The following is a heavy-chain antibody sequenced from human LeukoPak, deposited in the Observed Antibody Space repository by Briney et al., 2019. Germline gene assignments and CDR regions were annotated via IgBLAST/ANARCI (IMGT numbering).Heavy chain of an antibody. CDR3: VRFVAGGSYYYYMDV. J-gene: IGHJ6*03. V-gene: IGHV3-30*03. Sequence: PGGSLRLSCAASGFTFSSYGMHWVRQAPGKGLEWVAVISYDGSNKYYADSVKGRFTISRDNAKNSLYLQMNSLRADDTAVYYCVRFVAGGSYYYYMDVWGKGTTVTVSS. D-gene: IGHD6-25*01. CDR2: ISYDGSNK. CDR1: GFTFSSYG.